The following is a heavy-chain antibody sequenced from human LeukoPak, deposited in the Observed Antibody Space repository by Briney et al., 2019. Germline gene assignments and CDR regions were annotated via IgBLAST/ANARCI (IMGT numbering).Heavy chain of an antibody. D-gene: IGHD2-15*01. CDR1: GYTFTSYG. CDR2: INPNSGGT. V-gene: IGHV1-2*02. J-gene: IGHJ3*02. CDR3: ARDRGSVKTDAFDI. Sequence: ASVKVSCKASGYTFTSYGISWVRQAPGQGLEWMGWINPNSGGTNYAQKFQGRVTMTRDTSISTAYMELSRLRSDDTAVYYCARDRGSVKTDAFDIWGQGTMVTVSS.